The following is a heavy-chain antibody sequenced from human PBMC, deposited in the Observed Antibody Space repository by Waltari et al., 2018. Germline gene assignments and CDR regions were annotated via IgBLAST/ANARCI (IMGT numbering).Heavy chain of an antibody. J-gene: IGHJ4*02. D-gene: IGHD6-19*01. Sequence: QVQLVQSGAEGKKPGASVKVSCQASGYTFTGYYMPRVRKAPGQGLEWMGRINPNSGGTNYAQKFQGRVTMTRDTSISTAYMELSRLRSDDTAVYYCARDRTAVAGPIGYWGQGTLVTVSS. V-gene: IGHV1-2*06. CDR3: ARDRTAVAGPIGY. CDR2: INPNSGGT. CDR1: GYTFTGYY.